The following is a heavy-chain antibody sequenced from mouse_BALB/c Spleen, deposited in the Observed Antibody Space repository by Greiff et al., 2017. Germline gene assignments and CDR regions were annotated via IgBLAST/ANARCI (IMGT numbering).Heavy chain of an antibody. CDR1: GYSITSGYY. J-gene: IGHJ2*01. V-gene: IGHV3-6*02. CDR2: ISYDGSN. CDR3: ARGSSPLYYFDY. D-gene: IGHD1-1*01. Sequence: EVQLQQSGPGLVKPSQSLSLTCSVTGYSITSGYYWNWIRQFPGNKLEWMGYISYDGSNNYNPSLKNRISITRDTSKNQFFLKLNSVTTEDTATYYCARGSSPLYYFDYWGQGTTLTVSS.